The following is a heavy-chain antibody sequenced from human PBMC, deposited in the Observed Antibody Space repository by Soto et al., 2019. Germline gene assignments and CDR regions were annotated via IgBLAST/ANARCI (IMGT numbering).Heavy chain of an antibody. D-gene: IGHD1-1*01. CDR3: ARDRGTWKCFGY. J-gene: IGHJ4*02. CDR2: ISGGSTYI. V-gene: IGHV3-21*01. Sequence: EVQLVESGGGLVKPGGSLRLSCAASGFNFSAYTINWIRHVPGRGLEWVSSISGGSTYIFYADPLRGRFTISRDNAKNSVSLQMNSLSADDTAVYYCARDRGTWKCFGYWGKGTLVSVSS. CDR1: GFNFSAYT.